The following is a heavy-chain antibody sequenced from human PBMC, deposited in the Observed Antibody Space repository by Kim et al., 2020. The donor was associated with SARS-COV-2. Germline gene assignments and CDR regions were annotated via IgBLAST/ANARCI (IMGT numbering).Heavy chain of an antibody. CDR3: AREHGDQDRYYFDY. V-gene: IGHV4-59*01. D-gene: IGHD4-17*01. J-gene: IGHJ4*02. Sequence: NPSLKSRVTISVDTSKNQLSLKLSSVTAADTAVYYCAREHGDQDRYYFDYWGQGTLVTVSS.